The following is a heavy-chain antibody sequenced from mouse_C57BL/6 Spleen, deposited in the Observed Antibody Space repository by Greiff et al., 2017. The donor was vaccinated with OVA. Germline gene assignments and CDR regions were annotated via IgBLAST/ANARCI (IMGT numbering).Heavy chain of an antibody. CDR2: INYDGSST. CDR1: GFTFSDYY. Sequence: DVQLVESEGGLVQPGSSMKLSCTASGFTFSDYYMAWVRQVPEKGLEWVANINYDGSSTYYLDSLKSRFIISRDNAKNILYLQMSSLKSEDTATYYCAREKEGYYFDYWGQGTTLTVSS. CDR3: AREKEGYYFDY. J-gene: IGHJ2*01. V-gene: IGHV5-16*01.